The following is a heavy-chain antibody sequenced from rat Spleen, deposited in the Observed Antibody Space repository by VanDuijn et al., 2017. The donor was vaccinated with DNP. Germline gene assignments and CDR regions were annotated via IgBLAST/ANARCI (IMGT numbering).Heavy chain of an antibody. V-gene: IGHV5-22*01. CDR2: ISYDGSSI. D-gene: IGHD1-9*01. J-gene: IGHJ2*01. CDR3: ASHTYYGYDYFVY. Sequence: EVQLVESGGDLVPPGRSLKLSCAASGFTFSDYNMAWVRQAPKTGLEWVASISYDGSSIYYGDSVKGRFTISRDNAEGTLNLQMNSLRSEDTATYYCASHTYYGYDYFVYWGQGVMVTVSS. CDR1: GFTFSDYN.